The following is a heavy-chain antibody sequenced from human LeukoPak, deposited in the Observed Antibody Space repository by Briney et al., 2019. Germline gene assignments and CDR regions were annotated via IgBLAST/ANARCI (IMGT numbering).Heavy chain of an antibody. V-gene: IGHV3-23*01. D-gene: IGHD6-13*01. Sequence: GGSLRLSCAASGFTFSSYAMSWVRQAPGKGLEWVSAISGSGGSTYYADSVKGRFTISRDDSRNTLYLQMNSLRAEDTAVYYCAKDLSPDSSSWYYYYYGMDVWGQGTTVTVSS. CDR2: ISGSGGST. CDR3: AKDLSPDSSSWYYYYYGMDV. CDR1: GFTFSSYA. J-gene: IGHJ6*02.